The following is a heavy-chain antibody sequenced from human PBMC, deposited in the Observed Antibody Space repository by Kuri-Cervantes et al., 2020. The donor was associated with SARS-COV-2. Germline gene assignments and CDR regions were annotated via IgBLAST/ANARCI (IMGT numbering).Heavy chain of an antibody. CDR2: IYSCGST. J-gene: IGHJ4*02. CDR3: ARGVDSGWKLFDY. Sequence: GESLKISCAASGFTVSSNYMSWVRQAPGKGLEWVSVIYSCGSTYYADSVKGRFTISRDNSKNTLYLQMNSLRAEDTAVYYCARGVDSGWKLFDYWGQGTLVTVSS. CDR1: GFTVSSNY. V-gene: IGHV3-66*03. D-gene: IGHD6-19*01.